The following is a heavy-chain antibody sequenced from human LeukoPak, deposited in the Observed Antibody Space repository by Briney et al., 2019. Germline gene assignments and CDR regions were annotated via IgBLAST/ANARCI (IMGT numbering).Heavy chain of an antibody. CDR2: IYENGGTT. D-gene: IGHD2-21*01. J-gene: IGHJ4*02. Sequence: GGSLRLSCVGSGFTFRSHAMSWVRQAPEKGLEFVSGIYENGGTTYYADSVKGRFSISRDNSKNILYLQMDSLRGEDTVVYYCAKDFRIGYSAHFDYWGQGALVTVSS. CDR3: AKDFRIGYSAHFDY. V-gene: IGHV3-23*01. CDR1: GFTFRSHA.